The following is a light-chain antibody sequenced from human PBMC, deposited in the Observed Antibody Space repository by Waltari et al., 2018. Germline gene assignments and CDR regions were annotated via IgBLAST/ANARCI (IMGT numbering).Light chain of an antibody. CDR3: QHYVRLPAT. J-gene: IGKJ1*01. CDR1: QSVSRA. Sequence: EIVLTQSPGTVSLSPGERATLSCRASQSVSRALAWYQQKPGQAPRLLIFGASNRATGIPDRFSGSGSETDFSLTISRLEPEDFAVYYCQHYVRLPATFGRGTKVEIK. CDR2: GAS. V-gene: IGKV3-20*01.